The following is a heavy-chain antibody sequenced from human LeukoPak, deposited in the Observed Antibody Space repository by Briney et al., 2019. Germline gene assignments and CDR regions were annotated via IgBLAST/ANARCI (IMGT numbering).Heavy chain of an antibody. J-gene: IGHJ6*02. CDR2: ISSSSSTI. CDR1: GFTFSSYS. CDR3: ARPESRYFYGMDV. Sequence: GGSLRLSCAASGFTFSSYSMNWVRQAPGKGLEWVSYISSSSSTIYYADSVKGRFTISRDNAKNSLYLQMNSLRAEDTAVYYCARPESRYFYGMDVWGQGTTVTVSS. V-gene: IGHV3-48*04.